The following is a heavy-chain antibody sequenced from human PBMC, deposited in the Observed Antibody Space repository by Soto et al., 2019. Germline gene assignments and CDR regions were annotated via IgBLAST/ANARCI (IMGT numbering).Heavy chain of an antibody. CDR2: IYSGGST. V-gene: IGHV3-53*01. Sequence: GGSLRLSCAASGFTVSSNYMSWFRQAPGKGLEWVSVIYSGGSTYYADSVKGRFTISRDNAGNTLYLQMNNLRAEDTALYFCARDANLGVTSSWFFDSWGQGTRVTVSS. CDR3: ARDANLGVTSSWFFDS. CDR1: GFTVSSNY. J-gene: IGHJ4*02. D-gene: IGHD6-13*01.